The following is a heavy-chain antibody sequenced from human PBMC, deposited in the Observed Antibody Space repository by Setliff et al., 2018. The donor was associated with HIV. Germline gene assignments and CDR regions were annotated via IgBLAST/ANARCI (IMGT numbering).Heavy chain of an antibody. CDR3: AKTREINNFWSGIDY. Sequence: GGSLRLSCEISGFTFSNYGMHWVRQAPGKGLEWVAFIRYDGSDKYYVDSVKGRFTVSRDNSKNTLYLQMNSLRAEDTAVYYCAKTREINNFWSGIDYWGQGTLVTVSS. CDR1: GFTFSNYG. J-gene: IGHJ4*02. V-gene: IGHV3-30*02. CDR2: IRYDGSDK. D-gene: IGHD3-3*01.